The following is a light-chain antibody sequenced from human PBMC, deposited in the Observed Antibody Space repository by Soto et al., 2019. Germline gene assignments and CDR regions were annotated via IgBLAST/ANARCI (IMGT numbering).Light chain of an antibody. Sequence: EMILTQSPATLSLSAGERATLSCKTSQGISKYIAWYQQKPGQPPRLLIYDASIRATGIPARFSGKGSRTDFTLTITSLEPEDFAVYYCQQRSYWRFGGGTRVQIK. CDR1: QGISKY. CDR2: DAS. CDR3: QQRSYWR. V-gene: IGKV3-11*01. J-gene: IGKJ4*01.